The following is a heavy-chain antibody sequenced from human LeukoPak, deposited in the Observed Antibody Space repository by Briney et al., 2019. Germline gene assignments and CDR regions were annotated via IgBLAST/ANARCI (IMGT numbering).Heavy chain of an antibody. CDR2: IKQDGSEK. Sequence: GGALRLSWAAAGFTFSSYWMSWGRQAPGKGLEWVANIKQDGSEKYYVDSVKGRFTISRDNAKNSLYLQVNSLRAEDTAVYYCARDSTVEGYWGQGTLVTVSS. V-gene: IGHV3-7*01. D-gene: IGHD4-23*01. J-gene: IGHJ4*02. CDR1: GFTFSSYW. CDR3: ARDSTVEGY.